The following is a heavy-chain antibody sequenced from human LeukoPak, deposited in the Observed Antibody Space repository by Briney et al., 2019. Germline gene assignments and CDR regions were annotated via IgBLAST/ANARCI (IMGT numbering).Heavy chain of an antibody. V-gene: IGHV4-39*07. CDR2: IYYSGST. CDR3: ARLYDSSGYSDAFDI. J-gene: IGHJ3*02. D-gene: IGHD3-22*01. CDR1: GGSISSSSYY. Sequence: SETLSLTCTVSGGSISSSSYYWGWIRQPPGKGLEWIGSIYYSGSTNYNPSLKSRVTISVDTSKNQFSLKLSSVTAADTAVYYCARLYDSSGYSDAFDIWGQGTMVTVSS.